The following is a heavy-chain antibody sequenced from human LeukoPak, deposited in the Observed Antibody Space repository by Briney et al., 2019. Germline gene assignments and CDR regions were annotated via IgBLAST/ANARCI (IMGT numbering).Heavy chain of an antibody. CDR2: INPNSGGT. CDR1: GYTFTGYY. D-gene: IGHD3-3*01. J-gene: IGHJ4*02. CDR3: ARDLLSAGAVYYDFWSGYIWY. V-gene: IGHV1-2*02. Sequence: ASVKVSCKASGYTFTGYYMHWVRQAPGQGLEWMGWINPNSGGTNYAQKFQGRVIMTRDTSISTAYMELSRLRSDDTAVYYCARDLLSAGAVYYDFWSGYIWYWGQGTLVTVSS.